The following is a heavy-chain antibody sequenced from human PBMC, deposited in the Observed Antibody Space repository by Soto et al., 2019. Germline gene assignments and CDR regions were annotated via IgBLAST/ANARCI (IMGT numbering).Heavy chain of an antibody. Sequence: GGSLRLSCAASGFTFSSYAMSWVRQAPGKGLEWVSAISGSGGSTYYADSVKGRFTISRDNSKNTLYLQMNSLRAEDTAVYYCAKDPQGDGDSTSAFDIWGQGTMVTVSS. CDR1: GFTFSSYA. CDR2: ISGSGGST. CDR3: AKDPQGDGDSTSAFDI. J-gene: IGHJ3*02. V-gene: IGHV3-23*01. D-gene: IGHD3-16*01.